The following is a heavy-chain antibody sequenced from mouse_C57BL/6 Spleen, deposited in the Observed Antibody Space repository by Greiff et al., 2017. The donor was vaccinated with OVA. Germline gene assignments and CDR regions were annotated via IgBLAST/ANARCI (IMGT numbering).Heavy chain of an antibody. CDR2: IDPNSGGT. J-gene: IGHJ2*01. CDR1: GYTFTSYW. Sequence: QVQLKQPGAELVKPGASVKLSCKASGYTFTSYWMHWVKQRPGRGLEWIGRIDPNSGGTKYNEKFKSKATLTVDKPSSTAYMQLSSLTSEDSAVYYCARPYGSSLHYFDYWGQGTTLTVSS. D-gene: IGHD1-1*01. CDR3: ARPYGSSLHYFDY. V-gene: IGHV1-72*01.